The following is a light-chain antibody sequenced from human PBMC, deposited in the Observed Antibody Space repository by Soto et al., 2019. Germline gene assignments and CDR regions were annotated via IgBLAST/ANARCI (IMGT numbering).Light chain of an antibody. CDR1: SSDVGDYNY. J-gene: IGLJ1*01. V-gene: IGLV2-14*01. Sequence: QSVLTQPASVSGSPGQSITISCTATSSDVGDYNYVSWYQQHPGKASKLMIYEVSNRPSGVSDRFSGSKSGNTASLTISGLQAEDEADYYCDSYTTSNTRVFGTGTKLTVL. CDR3: DSYTTSNTRV. CDR2: EVS.